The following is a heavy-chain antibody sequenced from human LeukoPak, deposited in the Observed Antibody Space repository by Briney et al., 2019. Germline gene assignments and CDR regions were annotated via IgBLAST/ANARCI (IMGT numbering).Heavy chain of an antibody. CDR2: IIPIFGTA. V-gene: IGHV1-69*13. Sequence: SVKVSCKASGGTFSRYAIGWVRQTPGQGLEWMGGIIPIFGTANYAQKFQGRVTITADESTSTAYMELSSLRSEDTAVYYCARSAPEGFWGPAVSLLSWFDPWAQGTLVTVSS. D-gene: IGHD2-2*01. CDR3: ARSAPEGFWGPAVSLLSWFDP. CDR1: GGTFSRYA. J-gene: IGHJ5*02.